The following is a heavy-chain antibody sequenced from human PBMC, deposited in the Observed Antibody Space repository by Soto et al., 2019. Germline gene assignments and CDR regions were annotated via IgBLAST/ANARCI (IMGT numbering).Heavy chain of an antibody. CDR1: GGSFSGYY. J-gene: IGHJ5*02. V-gene: IGHV4-34*01. D-gene: IGHD6-13*01. CDR2: INHSGST. CDR3: ARRRSYSSSWTNGYNWFDP. Sequence: PSETLSLTCAVYGGSFSGYYWSWIRQPPGKGLEWIGEINHSGSTNYNPSLKSRVTISVDTSKNQFSLKLSSVTAADTAVYYCARRRSYSSSWTNGYNWFDPWGQGTLVTVSS.